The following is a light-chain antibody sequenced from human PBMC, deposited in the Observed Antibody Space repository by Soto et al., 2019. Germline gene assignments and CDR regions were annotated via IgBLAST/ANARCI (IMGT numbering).Light chain of an antibody. V-gene: IGLV2-14*01. CDR2: EVS. J-gene: IGLJ1*01. CDR3: CSYTRSNTYV. Sequence: LTQPASVSGSPGQSITISCTGTSSDIGTYNYVSWYQQHPGKAPKLMIFEVSNRPSGVSYRFSGSKSDNTASLTISGLQAEDEADYYCCSYTRSNTYVFGTGTKVTVL. CDR1: SSDIGTYNY.